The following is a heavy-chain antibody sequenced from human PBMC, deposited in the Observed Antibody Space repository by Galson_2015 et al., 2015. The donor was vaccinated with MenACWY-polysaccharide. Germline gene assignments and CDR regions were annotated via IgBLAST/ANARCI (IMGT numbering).Heavy chain of an antibody. CDR3: TTDRYSVRGANGDAFDI. CDR2: IKSKTDGGTT. CDR1: GFTFSNAW. D-gene: IGHD3-10*01. J-gene: IGHJ3*02. Sequence: SLRLSCAASGFTFSNAWMSWVRQAPGKGLEWVGRIKSKTDGGTTDYAAPVKGRFTISRDDSKNTLYLQMNSLKTEDTAVYYCTTDRYSVRGANGDAFDIWGQGTMVTVSS. V-gene: IGHV3-15*01.